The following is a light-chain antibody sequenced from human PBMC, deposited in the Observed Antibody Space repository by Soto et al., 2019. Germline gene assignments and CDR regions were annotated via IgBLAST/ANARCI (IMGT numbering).Light chain of an antibody. CDR3: QQRHMWPIT. J-gene: IGKJ5*01. Sequence: EVVLTLSPVTLTLSPGERATLSCKASQSFRGLLAWYQQKPGQAPRLLIYDAYNRATGIPPRFSGSGSGTDFTLTISSLEPEDSAVYYCQQRHMWPITFGQGTRLEVK. CDR2: DAY. CDR1: QSFRGL. V-gene: IGKV3-11*01.